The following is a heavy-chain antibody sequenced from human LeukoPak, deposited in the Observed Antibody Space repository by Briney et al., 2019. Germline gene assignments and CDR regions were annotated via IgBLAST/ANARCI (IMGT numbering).Heavy chain of an antibody. Sequence: PSETLSLTCAVSGGSISSSNWWSWVRQAPGKGLEWVSAISGSGGSTYYADSVKGRFTISRDNSKNTLYLQMNSLRAEDTAVYYCAKDLYGNFDYWGQGTLVTVSS. D-gene: IGHD2/OR15-2a*01. CDR1: GGSISSSN. CDR3: AKDLYGNFDY. CDR2: ISGSGGST. V-gene: IGHV3-23*01. J-gene: IGHJ4*02.